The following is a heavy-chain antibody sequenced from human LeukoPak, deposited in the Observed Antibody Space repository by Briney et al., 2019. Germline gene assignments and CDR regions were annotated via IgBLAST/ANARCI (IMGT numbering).Heavy chain of an antibody. D-gene: IGHD3-9*01. CDR1: GFTFSSYS. CDR3: AKEEYYDILSVGSRVY. CDR2: ISGSGGST. J-gene: IGHJ4*02. V-gene: IGHV3-23*01. Sequence: PGGSLRLSCAASGFTFSSYSMNWVRQAPGKGLEWVSAISGSGGSTYYADSVKGRFTISRDNSKNTLYLQMNSLRAEDTAVYYCAKEEYYDILSVGSRVYWGQGTLVTVAS.